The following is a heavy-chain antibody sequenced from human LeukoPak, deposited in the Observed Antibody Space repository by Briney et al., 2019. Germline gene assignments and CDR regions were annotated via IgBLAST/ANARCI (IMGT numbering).Heavy chain of an antibody. CDR1: GYTFTSYD. J-gene: IGHJ3*02. V-gene: IGHV1-8*01. CDR2: MNPNSGNT. Sequence: ASVKVSCKASGYTFTSYDINWVRQATGQGLEWMGWMNPNSGNTGYAQKFQGRVTMTRDTSISTAYMELSRLRSDDTAVYYCARAPWELGAFDIWGQGTMVTVSS. D-gene: IGHD1-26*01. CDR3: ARAPWELGAFDI.